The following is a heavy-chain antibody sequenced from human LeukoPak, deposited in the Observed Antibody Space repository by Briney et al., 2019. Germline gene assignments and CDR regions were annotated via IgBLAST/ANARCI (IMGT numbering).Heavy chain of an antibody. CDR2: IDTKGTRT. J-gene: IGHJ4*02. D-gene: IGHD5-12*01. Sequence: PGGSRRLSCAASGFILSNCAMTWVRQAPGKGLQWVSGIDTKGTRTYYADSVKGRFTISRDNSKNTLFLQMNSLRAEDTAVYYCVKEVVATIPPLWGQGTLVTVSS. CDR1: GFILSNCA. V-gene: IGHV3-23*01. CDR3: VKEVVATIPPL.